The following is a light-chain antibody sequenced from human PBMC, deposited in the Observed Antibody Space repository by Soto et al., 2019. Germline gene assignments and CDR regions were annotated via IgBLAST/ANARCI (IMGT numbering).Light chain of an antibody. V-gene: IGKV1-5*01. CDR2: DAS. CDR3: QQYNSYWT. CDR1: QSVNNW. Sequence: DIQMTQYPSTLSASVGERVTISCRASQSVNNWLAWYQRKPGKATKLLIHDASTLGSGIPSRFSGSGSGTEFTLTISSLQPDDFATYYCQQYNSYWTCGQGTKVEIK. J-gene: IGKJ1*01.